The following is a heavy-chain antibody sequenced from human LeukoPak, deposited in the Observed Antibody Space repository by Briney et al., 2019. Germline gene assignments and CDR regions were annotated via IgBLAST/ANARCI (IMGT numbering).Heavy chain of an antibody. CDR1: GGSISSYY. V-gene: IGHV4-59*08. CDR3: ARHNDWAYYFDY. Sequence: SETLSLTCTVSGGSISSYYWSWIRQPPGKGLEWIGYIYYSGSTNYNPSLKSRVTISVDTSKNQFSLKLSSVTAADTAVYYCARHNDWAYYFDYWGQGTLVTVSS. J-gene: IGHJ4*02. CDR2: IYYSGST. D-gene: IGHD1-1*01.